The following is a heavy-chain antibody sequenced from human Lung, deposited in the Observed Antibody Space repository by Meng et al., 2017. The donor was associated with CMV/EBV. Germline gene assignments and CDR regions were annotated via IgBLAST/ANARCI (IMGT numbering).Heavy chain of an antibody. CDR2: INPNTGGT. Sequence: ASXXVSXKASGYTFSLYYTHWVRQAPGQGLEWMGWINPNTGGTNSAQKFQGRVTITGDTSISTAYMELSRLNSDDTALYYCARERGLGFRGTNDAFDIWGQGXMVTVSS. D-gene: IGHD3-16*01. CDR1: GYTFSLYY. CDR3: ARERGLGFRGTNDAFDI. J-gene: IGHJ3*02. V-gene: IGHV1-2*02.